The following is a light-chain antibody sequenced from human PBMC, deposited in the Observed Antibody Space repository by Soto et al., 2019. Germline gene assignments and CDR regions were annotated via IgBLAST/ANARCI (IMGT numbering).Light chain of an antibody. J-gene: IGLJ1*01. Sequence: QSVLTQPASVSGTPGQSITLSCTGTSSDVGGYNYVSWYQQHPGKAPKLLIYAVTNRPSGVSNRFSGSKSGNTASLTISGLQAEDEADYYCSSYRSSSPVYVFGPGTKLTVL. V-gene: IGLV2-14*03. CDR3: SSYRSSSPVYV. CDR2: AVT. CDR1: SSDVGGYNY.